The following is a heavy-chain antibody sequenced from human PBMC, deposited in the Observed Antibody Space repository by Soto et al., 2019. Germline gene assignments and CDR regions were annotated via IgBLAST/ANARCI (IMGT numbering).Heavy chain of an antibody. J-gene: IGHJ6*02. V-gene: IGHV4-31*03. CDR3: ARNANTVTTGYYYGMDV. D-gene: IGHD4-17*01. CDR2: IYYSGIS. CDR1: GGYISSGGYY. Sequence: PSETLCLTYTVAGGYISSGGYYLSRIRRHPVKGLEWICYIYYSGISYYNPSLKSRVTISVYTSKNQFSLKLSSVTAADTALYYCARNANTVTTGYYYGMDVSRQGTTVTVSS.